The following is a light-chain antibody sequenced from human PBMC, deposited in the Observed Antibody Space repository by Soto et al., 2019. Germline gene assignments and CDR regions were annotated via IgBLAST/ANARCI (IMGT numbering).Light chain of an antibody. CDR1: QSVSSN. V-gene: IGKV3-15*01. J-gene: IGKJ1*01. CDR3: QQYQSWPWT. Sequence: EIVMTQSPATLSVSPGERATLSCRASQSVSSNLAWYQQKPGQAPRLLIYGASTRATGIPARFSGSGSGAELTLAITSLQSEDFATYYCQQYQSWPWTFVQGTKVEIK. CDR2: GAS.